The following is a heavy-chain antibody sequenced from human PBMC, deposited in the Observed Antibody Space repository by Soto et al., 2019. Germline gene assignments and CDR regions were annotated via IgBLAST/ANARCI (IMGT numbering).Heavy chain of an antibody. D-gene: IGHD5-18*01. CDR1: GFTFSSYA. J-gene: IGHJ4*02. V-gene: IGHV3-30-3*01. Sequence: QVQLVESGGGVVQPGRSLRLSCAASGFTFSSYAMHWVRQAPGKGQEWVAVISYDGSNKYYADSVKGRFTISRDNSKNTLYLQMNSLRAEDTAVYYCAREGHTAMDFDYWGQGTLVTVSS. CDR3: AREGHTAMDFDY. CDR2: ISYDGSNK.